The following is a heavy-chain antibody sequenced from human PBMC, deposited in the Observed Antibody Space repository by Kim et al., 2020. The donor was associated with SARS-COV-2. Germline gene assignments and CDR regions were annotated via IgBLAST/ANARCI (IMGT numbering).Heavy chain of an antibody. CDR1: GYTFTSYY. J-gene: IGHJ4*02. V-gene: IGHV1-46*01. Sequence: ASVKVSCKASGYTFTSYYMHWVRQAPGQGLEWMGIINPSGGSTSYAQKFQGRVTMTRDTSTSTVYMELSSLRSEDTAVYYCARDLWSSGWYRGYYFDYWGQGTLVTVSS. CDR3: ARDLWSSGWYRGYYFDY. CDR2: INPSGGST. D-gene: IGHD6-19*01.